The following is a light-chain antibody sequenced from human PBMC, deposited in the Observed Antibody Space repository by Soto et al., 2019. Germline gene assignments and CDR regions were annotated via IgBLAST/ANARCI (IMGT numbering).Light chain of an antibody. Sequence: IQLTQSPSSLSASVGDRVTITCRASQGIGRYLAWYQQKPGKAPKLLIYSASTLQSGVPSGFTGSGSGTDLSRTISSLQPEDFATYDCQQLNSYPFTFGQAPRLESK. CDR3: QQLNSYPFT. CDR1: QGIGRY. CDR2: SAS. J-gene: IGKJ5*01. V-gene: IGKV1-9*01.